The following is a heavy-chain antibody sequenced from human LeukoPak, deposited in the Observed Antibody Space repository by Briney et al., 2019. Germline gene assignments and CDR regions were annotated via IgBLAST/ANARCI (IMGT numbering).Heavy chain of an antibody. CDR1: GYNFATAW. D-gene: IGHD1-26*01. J-gene: IGHJ4*02. CDR2: VYPGDSDT. V-gene: IGHV5-51*01. Sequence: GESLKISCKASGYNFATAWIAWVRQMPGKGLEWMGIVYPGDSDTKYNPSFQGHVTISADKSISTAYLQWTSLKASDTAIYYCARHGRWELDSRGQGTLVSVSS. CDR3: ARHGRWELDS.